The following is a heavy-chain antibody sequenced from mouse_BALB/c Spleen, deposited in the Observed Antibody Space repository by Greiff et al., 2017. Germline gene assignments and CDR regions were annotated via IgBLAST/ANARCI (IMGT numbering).Heavy chain of an antibody. V-gene: IGHV1-14*01. CDR2: INPYNDGT. D-gene: IGHD3-2*01. J-gene: IGHJ4*01. CDR3: ARDSSGYGMDY. CDR1: GYTFTSYV. Sequence: VQLKESGPELVKPGASVKMSCKASGYTFTSYVMHWVKQKPGQGLEWIGYINPYNDGTKYNEKFKGKATLTSDKSSSTAYMELSSLTSEDSAVYYCARDSSGYGMDYWGQGTSVTVSS.